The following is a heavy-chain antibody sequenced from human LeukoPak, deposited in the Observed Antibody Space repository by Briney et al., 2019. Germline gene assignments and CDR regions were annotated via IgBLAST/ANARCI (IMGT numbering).Heavy chain of an antibody. J-gene: IGHJ4*02. CDR3: ARPRAGGSYFL. CDR1: GFTVSGNY. D-gene: IGHD1-26*01. V-gene: IGHV3-66*04. CDR2: IYSGGTT. Sequence: GGSLRLSCAVSGFTVSGNYMSWVRQAPGKGLEWVSLIYSGGTTYYADSVKGRFTISRDNSKNTLYLQMNSLRAEDTAVYYCARPRAGGSYFLWGQGTLVTVSS.